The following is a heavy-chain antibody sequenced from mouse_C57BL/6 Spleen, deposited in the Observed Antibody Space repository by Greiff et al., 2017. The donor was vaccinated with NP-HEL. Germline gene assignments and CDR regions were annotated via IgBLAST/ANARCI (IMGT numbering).Heavy chain of an antibody. J-gene: IGHJ3*01. D-gene: IGHD1-1*01. CDR1: GYTFTDYY. CDR3: ARRNDYYGSSPCAY. V-gene: IGHV1-19*01. CDR2: INPYNGGT. Sequence: VQLKQSGPVLVKPGASVKMSCKASGYTFTDYYMNWVKQSHGKSLEWIGVINPYNGGTSYNQKFKGKATLTVDKSSSTAYMELNSLTSEDSAVYYCARRNDYYGSSPCAYWGQGTLVTVSA.